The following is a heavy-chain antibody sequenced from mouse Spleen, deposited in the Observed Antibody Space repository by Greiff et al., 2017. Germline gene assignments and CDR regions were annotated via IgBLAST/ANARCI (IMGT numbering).Heavy chain of an antibody. D-gene: IGHD2-10*02. CDR2: INPYNGDT. Sequence: EVQLQQSGPELVKPGDSVKISCKASGYSFTGYFMNWVMQSHGKSLEWIGRINPYNGDTFYNQKFKGKATLTVDKSSSTAHMELRSLTSEDSAVYYCARTQGYGNSWFAYWGQGTLVTVSA. V-gene: IGHV1-20*01. CDR3: ARTQGYGNSWFAY. CDR1: GYSFTGYF. J-gene: IGHJ3*01.